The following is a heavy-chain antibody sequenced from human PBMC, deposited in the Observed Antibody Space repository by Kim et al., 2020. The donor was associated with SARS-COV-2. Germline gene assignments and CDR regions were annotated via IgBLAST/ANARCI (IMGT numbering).Heavy chain of an antibody. CDR1: GFTFSSYA. CDR2: ISGSGGST. CDR3: AKEATAMVTGRIWYFDL. J-gene: IGHJ2*01. V-gene: IGHV3-23*01. Sequence: GGSLRLSCAASGFTFSSYAMSWVRQAPGKGLEWVSAISGSGGSTYYADSVKGRFTISRDNSKNTLYLQMNSLRAEDTAVYYCAKEATAMVTGRIWYFDLWGRGTLVTVSS. D-gene: IGHD5-18*01.